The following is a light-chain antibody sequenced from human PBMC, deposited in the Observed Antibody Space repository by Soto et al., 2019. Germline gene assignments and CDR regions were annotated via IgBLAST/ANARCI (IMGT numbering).Light chain of an antibody. CDR2: RSS. CDR3: QQYSSYWT. CDR1: QDLDNW. J-gene: IGKJ1*01. Sequence: ILMSQSPSSLSASVGDRVNITCRASQDLDNWLAWYQQKPGKATQLLIYRSSTLKTGDPSRFSGFWSGTEYTLTINGLQPDDFATYYCQQYSSYWTFGQGTKVDIK. V-gene: IGKV1-5*03.